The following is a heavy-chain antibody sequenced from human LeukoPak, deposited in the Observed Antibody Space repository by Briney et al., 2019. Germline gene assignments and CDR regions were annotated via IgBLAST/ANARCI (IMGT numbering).Heavy chain of an antibody. D-gene: IGHD2-15*01. CDR1: GFTLSDYY. V-gene: IGHV3-11*01. CDR3: ARGSLERLGALDI. CDR2: ISSSGSTI. J-gene: IGHJ3*02. Sequence: PGGSLRLPCAASGFTLSDYYMSWIRQAPGKGLEWVSYISSSGSTIYYADSVKGRFTIPRDNAKNSLYLQMNSLRAEDTAMYYCARGSLERLGALDIWGQGTMVTVSS.